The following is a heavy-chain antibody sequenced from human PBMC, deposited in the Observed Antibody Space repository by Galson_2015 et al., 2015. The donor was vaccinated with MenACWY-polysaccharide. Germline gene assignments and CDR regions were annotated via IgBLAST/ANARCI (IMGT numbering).Heavy chain of an antibody. J-gene: IGHJ6*02. Sequence: QSGAEVKKPGESLTISCKGSGYKFTSYWIGWVRQMPGKGLEWMGIIYAGDSETRYSPSFQGQVTISADKSITTAYLQWSSLKASDTAMYYCARANGDYSYYYGMDVWGQGTTVTVSS. CDR1: GYKFTSYW. CDR3: ARANGDYSYYYGMDV. CDR2: IYAGDSET. D-gene: IGHD4-17*01. V-gene: IGHV5-51*03.